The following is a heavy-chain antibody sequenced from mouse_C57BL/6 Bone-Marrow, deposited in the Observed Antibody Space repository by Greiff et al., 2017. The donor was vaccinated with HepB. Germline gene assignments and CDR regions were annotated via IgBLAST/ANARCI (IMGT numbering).Heavy chain of an antibody. J-gene: IGHJ2*01. CDR3: ARSHYGKEDFGY. V-gene: IGHV1-50*01. D-gene: IGHD2-1*01. CDR2: IDPSDSYT. Sequence: QVQLQQPGAELVKPGASVKLSCKASGYTFTSYWMQWVKQRPGQGLEWIGEIDPSDSYTNYNQKFKGKATLTVDTSSSTAYMQLSSLTSEDSAVYYCARSHYGKEDFGYWGQGTTLTVSS. CDR1: GYTFTSYW.